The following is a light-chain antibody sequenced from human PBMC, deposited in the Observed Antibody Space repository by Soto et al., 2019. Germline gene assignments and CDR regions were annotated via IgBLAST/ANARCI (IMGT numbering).Light chain of an antibody. Sequence: EVVMRQSPATLSASPGEGATLSCRASQGIGDTLAWYQHKPDQTPRLLIYDTSTRGTGVPTRFSGSRSGAEFPLIISLLQSEDFADYYCQPYNNCPLTFGGGTKVEIK. CDR1: QGIGDT. CDR3: QPYNNCPLT. CDR2: DTS. J-gene: IGKJ4*01. V-gene: IGKV3-15*01.